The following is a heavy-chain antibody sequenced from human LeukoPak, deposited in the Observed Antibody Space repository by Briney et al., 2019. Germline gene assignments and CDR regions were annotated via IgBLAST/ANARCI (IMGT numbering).Heavy chain of an antibody. Sequence: GGSLRLSCAASGFTLSSYEMNWVRQAPGKGLEWVSYISSSGSTIYYADSVKGRFTISRDNAKNTLYLQMNSLRAEDTAVYYCARATPGWWELQRWGQGTLVTVSS. D-gene: IGHD1-26*01. CDR1: GFTLSSYE. J-gene: IGHJ4*02. V-gene: IGHV3-48*03. CDR2: ISSSGSTI. CDR3: ARATPGWWELQR.